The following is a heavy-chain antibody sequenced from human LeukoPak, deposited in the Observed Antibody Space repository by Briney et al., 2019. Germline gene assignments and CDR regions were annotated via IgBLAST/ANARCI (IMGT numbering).Heavy chain of an antibody. Sequence: GGSLRLSCAASGFTFDDYAMYWVRQAPGKGLEWVSSISWNSGSIGYADSVKGRFTISRDNAKNSLYLQMNSLRAEDTALYYCAKDIAAAGSDAFDIWGQGTMVTVSS. V-gene: IGHV3-9*01. CDR2: ISWNSGSI. CDR3: AKDIAAAGSDAFDI. J-gene: IGHJ3*02. D-gene: IGHD6-13*01. CDR1: GFTFDDYA.